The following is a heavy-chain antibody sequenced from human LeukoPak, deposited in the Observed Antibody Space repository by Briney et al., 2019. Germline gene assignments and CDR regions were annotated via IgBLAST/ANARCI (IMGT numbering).Heavy chain of an antibody. CDR2: INPNSGGT. CDR1: GYTFTGYY. D-gene: IGHD6-19*01. CDR3: ARDPYIAMADFDY. V-gene: IGHV1-2*06. Sequence: GESLKISCKASGYTFTGYYMHWVRQAPGQGLECMGRINPNSGGTNYAQKFQGRVTMTRDTSISTAYMELSRLRSDDTAVYYCARDPYIAMADFDYWGQGTLVTVSS. J-gene: IGHJ4*02.